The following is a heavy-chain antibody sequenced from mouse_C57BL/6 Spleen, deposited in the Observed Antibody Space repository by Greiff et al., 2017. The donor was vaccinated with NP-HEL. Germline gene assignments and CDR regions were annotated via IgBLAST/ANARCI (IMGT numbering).Heavy chain of an antibody. V-gene: IGHV1-76*01. CDR1: GYTFTDYY. D-gene: IGHD2-12*01. CDR3: ARGAYDEGPSMDY. CDR2: IYPGSGNT. J-gene: IGHJ4*01. Sequence: QVQLQQSGAELVRPGASVKLSCKASGYTFTDYYINWVKQRPGQGLEWIARIYPGSGNTYYNEKFKGKATLTAEKSSSTAYMQLSSLTSEYSAVYFCARGAYDEGPSMDYWGQGTSVTVSS.